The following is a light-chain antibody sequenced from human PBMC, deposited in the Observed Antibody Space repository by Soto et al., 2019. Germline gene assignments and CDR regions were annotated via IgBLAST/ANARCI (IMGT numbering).Light chain of an antibody. CDR1: QSVSSN. V-gene: IGKV3-15*01. Sequence: EIVMTQSPATLSVSPGERATLSCRAGQSVSSNLAWYQQKPGQAPRLLIYAASTRATGIPARFSGSGSGTEFTLTISSLQSEDFAVHYCQQYNVWPPWTFGQGTKVEIK. CDR2: AAS. J-gene: IGKJ1*01. CDR3: QQYNVWPPWT.